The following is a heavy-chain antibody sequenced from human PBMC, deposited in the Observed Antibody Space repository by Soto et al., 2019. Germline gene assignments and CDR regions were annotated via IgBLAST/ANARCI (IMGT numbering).Heavy chain of an antibody. CDR1: GGSISSGGYY. D-gene: IGHD5-12*01. CDR3: ARDLNSGYPVPGTFDI. Sequence: SETLSLTCTVSGGSISSGGYYWSWIRQHPGKGLEWIGYIYYSGSTYYNPSLKSRVTISVDTSKNQFSLKLSSVTAADTAVYYCARDLNSGYPVPGTFDIWGQGTMVTVSS. CDR2: IYYSGST. J-gene: IGHJ3*02. V-gene: IGHV4-31*03.